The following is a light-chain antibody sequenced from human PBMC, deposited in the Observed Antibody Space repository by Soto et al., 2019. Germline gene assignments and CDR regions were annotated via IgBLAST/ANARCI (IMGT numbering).Light chain of an antibody. Sequence: QSALTQPRSVSGSPQQSVTISCTGTSSDVGTYNYVSWFQQHPGKAPKLMISDVSKRHSGVPDRFSGSKSGNTASLTISGRQAEDEADYYCCSYAGSYILIFGGGTKVTV. J-gene: IGLJ2*01. CDR2: DVS. CDR1: SSDVGTYNY. CDR3: CSYAGSYILI. V-gene: IGLV2-11*01.